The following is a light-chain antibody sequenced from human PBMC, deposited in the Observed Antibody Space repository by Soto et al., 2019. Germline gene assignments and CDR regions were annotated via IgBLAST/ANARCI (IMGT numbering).Light chain of an antibody. CDR1: QNIKTY. CDR2: AAS. CDR3: QQYGSSYPWT. J-gene: IGKJ1*01. V-gene: IGKV1-39*01. Sequence: DIQMTQSPSSLSASVGDSVTITCRASQNIKTYLNWYQQKPGKAPNLLIYAASSLHSGVPSRFSGSGSGTDFTLTIRRLEPEDFAVYYCQQYGSSYPWTFGQGTKVDIK.